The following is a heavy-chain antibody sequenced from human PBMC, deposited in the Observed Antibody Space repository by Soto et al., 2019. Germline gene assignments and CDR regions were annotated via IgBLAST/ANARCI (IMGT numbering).Heavy chain of an antibody. CDR1: GGTFSSYA. CDR3: ARDYDFWSGYRPYYYGMDV. D-gene: IGHD3-3*01. J-gene: IGHJ6*02. V-gene: IGHV1-69*13. Sequence: SVKVSCKASGGTFSSYAISWVRQAPGQGLEWMGGIIPIFGTANYAQKFQGRVTITADEATSTAYMELSSLRSEDTAVYYCARDYDFWSGYRPYYYGMDVWGQGTTVTVSS. CDR2: IIPIFGTA.